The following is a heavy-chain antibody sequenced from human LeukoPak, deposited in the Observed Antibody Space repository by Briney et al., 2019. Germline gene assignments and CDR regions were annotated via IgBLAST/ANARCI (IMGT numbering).Heavy chain of an antibody. D-gene: IGHD3-10*02. CDR1: GGSISSSSYY. CDR3: ARVFFHYVNDAFDI. J-gene: IGHJ3*02. CDR2: IYHSGST. V-gene: IGHV4-39*07. Sequence: SETLSLTCTVSGGSISSSSYYWGWIRQPPGKGLGWIGSIYHSGSTYYNPSLKSRVTISVDTSKNQFSLKLSSVTAADTAVYYCARVFFHYVNDAFDIWGQGTMVTVSS.